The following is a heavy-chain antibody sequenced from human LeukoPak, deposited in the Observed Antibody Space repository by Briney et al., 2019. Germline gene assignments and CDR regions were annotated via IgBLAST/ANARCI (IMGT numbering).Heavy chain of an antibody. V-gene: IGHV3-23*01. Sequence: PGGSLRLSCAASGFTFSSYAMSWVRQAPGKGLEWVSAISGSGGSTYYADSVKGRFTISRDNSKNTLYLQMNSLRAEDTAVYYCAKSELSSSYYPSDYWGQGTLVTVSS. CDR1: GFTFSSYA. D-gene: IGHD3-22*01. CDR3: AKSELSSSYYPSDY. J-gene: IGHJ4*02. CDR2: ISGSGGST.